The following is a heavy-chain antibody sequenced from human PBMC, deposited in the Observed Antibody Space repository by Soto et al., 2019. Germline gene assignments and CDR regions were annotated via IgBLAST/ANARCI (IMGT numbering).Heavy chain of an antibody. D-gene: IGHD6-19*01. CDR2: ISGSGTDT. CDR1: GFTFKHYA. Sequence: VLLLESGGDLVQPGGSLRLSCAASGFTFKHYAMSWVRQAPGKRLEWISGISGSGTDTYYAVSVKGRFTISRDISQGTLFLQMNSLRAEDTALYYCAKDTSGWTENYFDSWGQGTLVTVSS. J-gene: IGHJ4*02. V-gene: IGHV3-23*01. CDR3: AKDTSGWTENYFDS.